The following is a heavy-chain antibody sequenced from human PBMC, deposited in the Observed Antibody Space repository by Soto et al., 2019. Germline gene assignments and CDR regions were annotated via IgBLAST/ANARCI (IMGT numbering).Heavy chain of an antibody. D-gene: IGHD6-19*01. CDR2: IYYSGST. J-gene: IGHJ4*02. V-gene: IGHV4-59*08. Sequence: SETLSLTCTVSGGSISSYYWSWIRQPPGKGLEWIGHIYYSGSTNYNPSLKSRVTISVDTSKNQISLKMSSVTAADTAVYYCARHASRGWSILDYWGQGTLVTVSS. CDR1: GGSISSYY. CDR3: ARHASRGWSILDY.